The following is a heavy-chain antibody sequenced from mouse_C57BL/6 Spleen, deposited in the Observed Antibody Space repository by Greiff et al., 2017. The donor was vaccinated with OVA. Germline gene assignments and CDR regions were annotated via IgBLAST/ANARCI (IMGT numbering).Heavy chain of an antibody. V-gene: IGHV1-18*01. J-gene: IGHJ4*01. CDR1: GYTFTDYN. Sequence: VQLQQSGPELVKPGASVKIPCKASGYTFTDYNMDWVKQSHGKSLEWIGDINPNNGGTIYNQKFKGKATLTVDKSSSTAYMELRSLTSEDTAVYYCARRGYGNWNAMDYWGQGTSVTVSS. CDR3: ARRGYGNWNAMDY. CDR2: INPNNGGT. D-gene: IGHD2-1*01.